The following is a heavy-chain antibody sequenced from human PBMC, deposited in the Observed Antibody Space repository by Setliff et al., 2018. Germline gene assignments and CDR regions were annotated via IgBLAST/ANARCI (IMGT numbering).Heavy chain of an antibody. CDR2: ITFDGSNK. Sequence: GESLRLSCAASGFTFGSTAMHWVRQAPGKGLEWVALITFDGSNKYYTDSVKGRFTISRDISKNTLYLQMNSLRPEDTAVYYCAKDRGTGWYMVFNWGQGTLVTVSS. V-gene: IGHV3-30-3*01. CDR1: GFTFGSTA. CDR3: AKDRGTGWYMVFN. D-gene: IGHD6-19*01. J-gene: IGHJ4*02.